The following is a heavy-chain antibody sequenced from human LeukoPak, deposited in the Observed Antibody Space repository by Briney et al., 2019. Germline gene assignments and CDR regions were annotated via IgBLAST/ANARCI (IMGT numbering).Heavy chain of an antibody. CDR2: ISYDGSNK. CDR3: AKNPPFVMSSELDY. Sequence: PGGSLRLSCAASGFTFSNYGMHWVRQAPGKGLEWVAVISYDGSNKIYSDSVKGRFTISRDNSKNTLFLQMNSLTAEDTAVYYCAKNPPFVMSSELDYWGQGTLVTVS. CDR1: GFTFSNYG. V-gene: IGHV3-30*18. J-gene: IGHJ4*02. D-gene: IGHD1-14*01.